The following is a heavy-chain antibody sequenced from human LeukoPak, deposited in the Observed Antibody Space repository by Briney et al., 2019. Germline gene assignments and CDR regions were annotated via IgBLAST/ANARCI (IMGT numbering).Heavy chain of an antibody. CDR1: GGSFSGYY. D-gene: IGHD3-22*01. CDR2: INHSGST. V-gene: IGHV4-34*01. CDR3: ARRIVVVTPFDY. Sequence: SETLSLTCAVYGGSFSGYYWSWIRQPPGKGLEWIGEINHSGSTNYNPSLKSRVTISVDTSKNQFSLKLSSVTAADTAVYYCARRIVVVTPFDYWGQGTPVTVSS. J-gene: IGHJ4*02.